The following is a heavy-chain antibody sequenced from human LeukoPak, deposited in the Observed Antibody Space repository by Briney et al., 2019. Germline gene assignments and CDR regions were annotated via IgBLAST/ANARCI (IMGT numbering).Heavy chain of an antibody. CDR1: GFTFSSYA. J-gene: IGHJ6*02. CDR3: ARDMISRGYYYGMDV. CDR2: ISGSGGST. D-gene: IGHD3-22*01. Sequence: GGSLRLSCAASGFTFSSYAMSWVRQAPGKGLEWVSAISGSGGSTYYADSVKGRFTISRDNSKNTLYLQMNSLRAEDTAVYYCARDMISRGYYYGMDVWGQGTTVTVSS. V-gene: IGHV3-23*01.